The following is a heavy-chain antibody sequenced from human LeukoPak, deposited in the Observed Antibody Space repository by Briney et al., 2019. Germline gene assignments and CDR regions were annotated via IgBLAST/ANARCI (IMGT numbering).Heavy chain of an antibody. CDR2: IYYSGST. D-gene: IGHD3-16*01. V-gene: IGHV4-30-4*01. Sequence: PSETLSLTCTVSGGSISSGDYYWSWIRQPPGKGLEWIGYIYYSGSTYYNPSLKSRVTISVDTSKNQFSPKLSSVTAADTAVYYCARFSQYYDSPTHYLDYWGQGILVTVSS. J-gene: IGHJ4*02. CDR1: GGSISSGDYY. CDR3: ARFSQYYDSPTHYLDY.